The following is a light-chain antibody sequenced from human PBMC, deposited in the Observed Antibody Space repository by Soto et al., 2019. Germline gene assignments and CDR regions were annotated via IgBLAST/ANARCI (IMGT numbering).Light chain of an antibody. Sequence: DIVMTQSPDSLAVALGERATINCKSSQSGLYSSNNRNYLAWYQQKPGQPPKLLIYWASTRESGVPDRFSGSGSETEFTLTISSLQAEDVAVYYCQQYYSTPPTFGQGTKVEIK. CDR1: QSGLYSSNNRNY. J-gene: IGKJ1*01. CDR3: QQYYSTPPT. CDR2: WAS. V-gene: IGKV4-1*01.